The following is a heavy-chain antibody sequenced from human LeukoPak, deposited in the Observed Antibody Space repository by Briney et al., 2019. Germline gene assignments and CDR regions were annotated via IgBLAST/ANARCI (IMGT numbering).Heavy chain of an antibody. J-gene: IGHJ6*02. CDR3: ARDLEYYLGSGSYYYYYGMDV. Sequence: GGSLRLSCAASGFTFSSYGMHWVRQAPGKGLEWVAVIWYDGSNKYYADSVKGRFTISRDNSKNTLYLQMNSLRAEDTAVYYCARDLEYYLGSGSYYYYYGMDVWGQGTTVTVSS. D-gene: IGHD3-10*01. CDR1: GFTFSSYG. V-gene: IGHV3-33*01. CDR2: IWYDGSNK.